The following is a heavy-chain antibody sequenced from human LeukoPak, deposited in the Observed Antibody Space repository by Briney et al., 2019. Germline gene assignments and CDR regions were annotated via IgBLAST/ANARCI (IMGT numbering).Heavy chain of an antibody. CDR2: ISGGGNT. CDR1: GFTVYNNG. V-gene: IGHV3-23*01. Sequence: GGSLRLSCAASGFTVYNNGLSWFRQAPGKGLEWVSDISGGGNTYYAESVKGRFTISRDNSKNTLYLQMNSLRAEDTAVYYCAKDPRNGYKFDPWGQGTLVTVSS. CDR3: AKDPRNGYKFDP. J-gene: IGHJ5*02. D-gene: IGHD5-24*01.